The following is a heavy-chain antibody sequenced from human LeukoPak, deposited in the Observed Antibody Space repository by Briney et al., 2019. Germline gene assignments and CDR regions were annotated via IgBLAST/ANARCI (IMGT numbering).Heavy chain of an antibody. CDR1: GDSIGSYY. CDR2: IYYGGST. J-gene: IGHJ5*01. V-gene: IGHV4-59*01. Sequence: PSETLSLTCSISGDSIGSYYWTWIRQSPGKGLEWIGYIYYGGSTNYNPSLKSRVSISVDTSNNQFSLQLRSVSAADTAIYYCARGWARDGSYPWFDSWGQGTLVTVSS. D-gene: IGHD3-16*02. CDR3: ARGWARDGSYPWFDS.